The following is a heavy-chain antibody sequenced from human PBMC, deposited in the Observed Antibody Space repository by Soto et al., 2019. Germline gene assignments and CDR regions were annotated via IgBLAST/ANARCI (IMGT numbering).Heavy chain of an antibody. D-gene: IGHD6-19*01. CDR1: GYTFTSYA. V-gene: IGHV1-3*01. CDR2: INAGNGNT. Sequence: GASVKVSCKASGYTFTSYAMSWVRQAPGQRLEWMGWINAGNGNTKYSEKFQGRVTITRDTSASTAYMELSSLRSEDTATYYCAHGKVAVAGLNYYYGMDVWGQGTTVTVSS. J-gene: IGHJ6*02. CDR3: AHGKVAVAGLNYYYGMDV.